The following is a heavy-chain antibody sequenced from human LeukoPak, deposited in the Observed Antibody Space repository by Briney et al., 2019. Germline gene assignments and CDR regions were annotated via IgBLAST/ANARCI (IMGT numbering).Heavy chain of an antibody. CDR1: GGSFSGYN. Sequence: SETLSLTCALYGGSFSGYNWSWIRQPPGKGLEWIVEINHSGSTNYNPSLKSRVTISVDTSKNQFSLKLSSVTAADTAVYYCARAITGTTLTTYYYYMDVWGKGTTVTISS. V-gene: IGHV4-34*01. CDR2: INHSGST. D-gene: IGHD1-20*01. J-gene: IGHJ6*03. CDR3: ARAITGTTLTTYYYYMDV.